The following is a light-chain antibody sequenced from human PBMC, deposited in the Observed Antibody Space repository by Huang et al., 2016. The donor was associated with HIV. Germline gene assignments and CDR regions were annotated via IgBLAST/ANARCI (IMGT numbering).Light chain of an antibody. Sequence: EILLTQSPATLSLSPGESATLSCRASQSVRNLLAWYQQKPGQPPRLLIYDVSTRATGIPDRFSGSGSDTDFTLTISSLEPEDFAVYYCQQRSSWPPFTFGPGTKVDIK. CDR3: QQRSSWPPFT. CDR2: DVS. CDR1: QSVRNL. J-gene: IGKJ3*01. V-gene: IGKV3-11*01.